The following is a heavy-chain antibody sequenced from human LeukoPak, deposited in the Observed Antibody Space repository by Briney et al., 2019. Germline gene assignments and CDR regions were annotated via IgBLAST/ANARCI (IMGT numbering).Heavy chain of an antibody. CDR3: ASDSTGYGYEEWS. CDR2: IKQDGSEN. J-gene: IGHJ5*02. D-gene: IGHD5-18*01. V-gene: IGHV3-7*01. Sequence: GGSLRLSCAASGFTFSRYWMSWVRQAPGKGLEWVANIKQDGSENFYVDSVKGRFTIFRDNAKNSLYLQMNSLRADDTAVYYCASDSTGYGYEEWSWGQGTLVTVSS. CDR1: GFTFSRYW.